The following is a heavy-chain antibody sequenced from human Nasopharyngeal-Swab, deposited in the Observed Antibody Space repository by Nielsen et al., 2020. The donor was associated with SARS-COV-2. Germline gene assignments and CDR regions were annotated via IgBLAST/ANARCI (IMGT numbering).Heavy chain of an antibody. CDR3: AIPSPCGDYSLDY. D-gene: IGHD4-17*01. V-gene: IGHV7-4-1*01. CDR2: INTNTGSP. CDR1: GYTFTTHA. Sequence: ASVKVSCKASGYTFTTHAMNWVRQAPGQGLEWMGWINTNTGSPRYAQGFTGRFVFSLDTSVSTAYLQLRSLKPEDTAVYFCAIPSPCGDYSLDYWGQGTLVTVSS. J-gene: IGHJ4*02.